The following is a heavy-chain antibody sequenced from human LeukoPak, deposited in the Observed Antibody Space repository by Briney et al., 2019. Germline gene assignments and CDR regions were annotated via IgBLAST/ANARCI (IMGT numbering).Heavy chain of an antibody. CDR3: AREAGYNNFDY. D-gene: IGHD5-24*01. CDR2: IYYSGST. J-gene: IGHJ4*02. V-gene: IGHV4-59*01. CDR1: GGSISSYY. Sequence: SETLSLTCTVSGGSISSYYWSWIRQPPGKGLEWIGYIYYSGSTNCNPSVKSRVTISVDTSKNQFSLQLSSLTAADTAVYYCAREAGYNNFDYWGQGTLVTVSS.